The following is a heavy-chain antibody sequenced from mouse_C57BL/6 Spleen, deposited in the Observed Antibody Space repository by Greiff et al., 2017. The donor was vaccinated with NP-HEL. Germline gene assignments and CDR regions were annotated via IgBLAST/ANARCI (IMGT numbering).Heavy chain of an antibody. CDR2: IYPGDGDT. CDR1: GYAFSSYW. J-gene: IGHJ4*01. CDR3: AGRRGYAMDY. Sequence: LVESGAELVKPGASVKISCKASGYAFSSYWMNWVKQRPGKGLEWIGQIYPGDGDTNYNGKFKGKATLTADKSSSTAYMQLSSLTSEDSAVYFCAGRRGYAMDYWGQGTSVTVSS. V-gene: IGHV1-80*01.